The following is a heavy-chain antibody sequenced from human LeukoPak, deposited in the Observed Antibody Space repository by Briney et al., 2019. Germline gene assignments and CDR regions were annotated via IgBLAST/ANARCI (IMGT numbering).Heavy chain of an antibody. Sequence: SETLSLTCAVYGGSFSGYYWSWIRQPPGKGLEWIGEINHSGSTNYNPSLKSRVTISVDTSKNQFSLKLSSVTAADTAVYYCARGRRSSSGWYGGRWFDPWDQGTLVTVSS. V-gene: IGHV4-34*01. CDR3: ARGRRSSSGWYGGRWFDP. D-gene: IGHD6-19*01. CDR1: GGSFSGYY. CDR2: INHSGST. J-gene: IGHJ5*02.